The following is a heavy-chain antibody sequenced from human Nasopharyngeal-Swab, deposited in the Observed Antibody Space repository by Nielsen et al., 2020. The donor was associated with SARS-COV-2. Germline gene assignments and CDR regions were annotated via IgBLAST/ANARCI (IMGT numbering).Heavy chain of an antibody. V-gene: IGHV3-23*01. J-gene: IGHJ6*03. Sequence: GGSLRLSCAASGFTFSTYAMTWVRQAPGKGLEWVSVISGSGRNTYYADSVKGRFTISRDNSRNAVYLQMNSLRAEDTAVYYCARNTAMALFYYYYYMDVWGKGTTVTVSS. CDR2: ISGSGRNT. D-gene: IGHD5-18*01. CDR3: ARNTAMALFYYYYYMDV. CDR1: GFTFSTYA.